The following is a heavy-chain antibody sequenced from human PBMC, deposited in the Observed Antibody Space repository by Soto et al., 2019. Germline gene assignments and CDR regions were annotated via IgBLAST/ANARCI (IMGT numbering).Heavy chain of an antibody. CDR3: ARQEVVRGVILNYYYYYGMDV. J-gene: IGHJ6*02. CDR1: GGSISSSSYY. Sequence: QLQLQESGPGLVKPSETLSLTCTVSGGSISSSSYYWGWIRQPPGKGLEWIGSIYYSGSTYYNPSRKSRVTISVDTSKNQFSLKLSSVTAADTAVYYCARQEVVRGVILNYYYYYGMDVWGQGTTVTVSS. CDR2: IYYSGST. V-gene: IGHV4-39*01. D-gene: IGHD3-10*01.